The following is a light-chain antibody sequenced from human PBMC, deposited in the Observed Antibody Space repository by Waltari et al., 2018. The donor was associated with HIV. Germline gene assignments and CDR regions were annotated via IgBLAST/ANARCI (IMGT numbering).Light chain of an antibody. Sequence: DIQMTQSPSSLSASVGERVTITCQASQDISNYLNWYQPKPGKAPKLLIYDASNLETGVPSRFSGSGSGTDFTFTISSLQPEDIATYYCQQYDDLPFTFGPGTKVDIK. J-gene: IGKJ3*01. CDR2: DAS. CDR3: QQYDDLPFT. CDR1: QDISNY. V-gene: IGKV1-33*01.